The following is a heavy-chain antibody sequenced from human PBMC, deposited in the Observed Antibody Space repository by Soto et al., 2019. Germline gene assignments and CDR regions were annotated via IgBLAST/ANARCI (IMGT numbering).Heavy chain of an antibody. CDR2: MNPNSGNT. D-gene: IGHD3-10*01. CDR3: ARGVRGSGSYYIYYYYYGMDV. CDR1: GYTFTSYD. Sequence: GAAVKVSCKASGYTFTSYDINWVRQATGQGLEWMGWMNPNSGNTGYAQKFQGRVTMTRNTSISTAYMELSSLRSEDTAVYYCARGVRGSGSYYIYYYYYGMDVWGQGTTVTVYS. V-gene: IGHV1-8*01. J-gene: IGHJ6*02.